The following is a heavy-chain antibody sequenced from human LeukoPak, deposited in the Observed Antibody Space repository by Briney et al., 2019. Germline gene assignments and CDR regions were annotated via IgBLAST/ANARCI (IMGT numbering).Heavy chain of an antibody. J-gene: IGHJ4*02. V-gene: IGHV3-30*02. CDR1: GFTFSSYG. CDR3: AKERVGNYDYVWGEGYYFDY. CDR2: IRYDGSNK. Sequence: GGSLRLSCAASGFTFSSYGMHWVRQAPGKGLEWVAFIRYDGSNKYYAESVKGRFTISRDNSKNTLYLQMNSLRAEDTAVYYCAKERVGNYDYVWGEGYYFDYWGQGTLVTVSS. D-gene: IGHD3-16*01.